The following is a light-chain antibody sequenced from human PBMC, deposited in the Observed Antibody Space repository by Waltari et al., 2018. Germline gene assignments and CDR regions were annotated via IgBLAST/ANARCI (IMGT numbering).Light chain of an antibody. CDR1: SGYVGGSHS. J-gene: IGLJ1*01. CDR2: DVT. CDR3: SSYTSSNTQYV. Sequence: QSVLTQPASVSGSPGQSITISCTGTSGYVGGSHSVSWYQQHPGKAPKLIIYDVTVRPSGISNRFSGSKSGNTASLTISGLQAEDEADFYCSSYTSSNTQYVFGTGTKVTVL. V-gene: IGLV2-14*03.